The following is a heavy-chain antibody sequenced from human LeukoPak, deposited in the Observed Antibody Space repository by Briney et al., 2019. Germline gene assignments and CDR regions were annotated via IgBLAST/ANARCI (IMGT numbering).Heavy chain of an antibody. V-gene: IGHV3-30-3*01. CDR2: ISYGGSNE. CDR1: GFTFSRSA. CDR3: AREVVGAIYFDC. J-gene: IGHJ4*02. Sequence: GGSLRLSCAASGFTFSRSAMHWVRQAPGKGLVWLAFISYGGSNEFYADSVKGRFTISRDNSKNTLYLQMNSLRAEDTAVYYCAREVVGAIYFDCWGQGTLVTVS. D-gene: IGHD1-26*01.